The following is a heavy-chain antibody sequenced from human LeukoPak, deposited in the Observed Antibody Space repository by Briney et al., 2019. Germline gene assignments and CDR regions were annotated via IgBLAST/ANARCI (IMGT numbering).Heavy chain of an antibody. J-gene: IGHJ4*02. CDR1: GFTFSSYG. D-gene: IGHD3-22*01. CDR3: AKALDSSGYSGVDY. Sequence: GGSLRLSCAASGFTFSSYGMHWVRQAPGKGLEWVAVISYDGSNKYFADSVKGRFTISRDNSKNTLYLQMNSLRAEDTAVYYCAKALDSSGYSGVDYWGQGTLVTVSS. CDR2: ISYDGSNK. V-gene: IGHV3-30*18.